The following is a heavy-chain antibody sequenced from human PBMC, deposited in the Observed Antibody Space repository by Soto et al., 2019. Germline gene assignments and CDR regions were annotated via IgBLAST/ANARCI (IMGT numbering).Heavy chain of an antibody. CDR2: ISPGDSDT. Sequence: GESLKISCNASGYSFTGYWIGWVRQMPGKGLVWMGIISPGDSDTRYSPSFQGQVTISADKSINTAYLQWSSLKASDTAMYYCARSDTLTGYFDYWGQGTLVTVSS. CDR1: GYSFTGYW. V-gene: IGHV5-51*01. D-gene: IGHD3-9*01. J-gene: IGHJ4*02. CDR3: ARSDTLTGYFDY.